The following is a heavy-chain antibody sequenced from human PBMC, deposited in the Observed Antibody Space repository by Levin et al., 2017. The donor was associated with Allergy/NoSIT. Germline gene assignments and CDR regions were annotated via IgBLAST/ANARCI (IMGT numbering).Heavy chain of an antibody. J-gene: IGHJ4*02. CDR2: FHYSGST. D-gene: IGHD1-26*01. V-gene: IGHV4-59*01. Sequence: SETLSLTCTVSGGSISSYYWSWVRQPPGKGLEWIGYFHYSGSTNYNPSLKSRVTISVDTSKNQFSLKLSPVTAADTAVDYCARDRSSGANFDYWGQGTLVTVSS. CDR1: GGSISSYY. CDR3: ARDRSSGANFDY.